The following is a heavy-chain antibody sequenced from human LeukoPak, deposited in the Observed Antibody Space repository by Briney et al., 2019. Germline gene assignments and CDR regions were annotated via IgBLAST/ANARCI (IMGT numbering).Heavy chain of an antibody. V-gene: IGHV3-23*01. CDR2: ISGSGGST. D-gene: IGHD3-10*01. J-gene: IGHJ4*02. CDR1: GFTFSSYA. CDR3: AKTESSPLLWFGELY. Sequence: GGSLRLSCAASGFTFSSYAMSWVRQAPGKGLEWVSAISGSGGSTYYADSVKGRFTISRDNSKNTLYLQMNSLRAEDTAVYYCAKTESSPLLWFGELYWGQGTLVTVSS.